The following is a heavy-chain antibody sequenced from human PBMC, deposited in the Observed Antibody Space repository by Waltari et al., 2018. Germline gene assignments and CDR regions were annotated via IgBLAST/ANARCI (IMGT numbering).Heavy chain of an antibody. V-gene: IGHV4-34*02. Sequence: QVQLQQWGAGLLKPSETLSLTCAVYGGSLSGYYWSWIRQSPEKGLEWIGEINHGGTTSSNPSLKNRVTMSVDASNIQISLHLRSVTAADTAVYYCARSSDRDDFWSPFLWGQETLVTVSS. CDR3: ARSSDRDDFWSPFL. D-gene: IGHD3-3*01. CDR1: GGSLSGYY. CDR2: INHGGTT. J-gene: IGHJ1*01.